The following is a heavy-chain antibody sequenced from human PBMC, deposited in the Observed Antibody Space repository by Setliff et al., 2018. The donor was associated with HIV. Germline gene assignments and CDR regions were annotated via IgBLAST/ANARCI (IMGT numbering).Heavy chain of an antibody. V-gene: IGHV4-59*01. CDR1: GGSISSYY. J-gene: IGHJ5*02. CDR3: AKRTFGSGRLDP. D-gene: IGHD3-16*01. CDR2: IDNSGST. Sequence: PSETLSLTCTVSGGSISSYYWSWIRQPPGKGLEWIGYIDNSGSTNYNPSLKSRVTISVDTSKNQCSLKLNSVTAADTAVYYCAKRTFGSGRLDPWGQGTLVTVSS.